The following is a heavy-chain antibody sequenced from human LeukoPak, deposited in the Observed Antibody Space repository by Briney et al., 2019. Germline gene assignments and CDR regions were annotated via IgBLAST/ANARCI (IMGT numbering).Heavy chain of an antibody. D-gene: IGHD1-14*01. J-gene: IGHJ3*02. CDR3: ARDARRTSDAFDI. CDR2: MYYSGST. V-gene: IGHV4-39*07. CDR1: GGSISSSSYY. Sequence: SETLSLTCTVSGGSISSSSYYWGWIRQPPGKGLEWIGSMYYSGSTYYNPSLKSRVTISVDTSKNQFSLKLSSVTAADTAVYYCARDARRTSDAFDIWGQGTMVTVSS.